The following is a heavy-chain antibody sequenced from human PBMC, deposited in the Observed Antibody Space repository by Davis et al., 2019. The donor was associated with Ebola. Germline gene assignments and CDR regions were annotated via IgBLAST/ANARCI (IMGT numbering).Heavy chain of an antibody. Sequence: PGGSLRLSCAASGFTFSSYAMHWVRQAPGKGLEWVAVISYDGSNKYYADSVKGRFTISRDNSKNTLYLQMNSLRAEDTAVYYCARGMATAYFDYWGQGTLVTVSS. D-gene: IGHD5-24*01. V-gene: IGHV3-30-3*01. CDR2: ISYDGSNK. CDR3: ARGMATAYFDY. CDR1: GFTFSSYA. J-gene: IGHJ4*02.